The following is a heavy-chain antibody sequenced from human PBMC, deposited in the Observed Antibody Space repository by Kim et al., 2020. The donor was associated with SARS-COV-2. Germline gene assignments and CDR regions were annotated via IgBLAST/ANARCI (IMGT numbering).Heavy chain of an antibody. Sequence: SETLSLTCAVYGGSFSGYYWSWIRQPPGKGLEWIGEINHSGSTNYNPSLKSRVTISVDTSKNQFSLKLSSVTAADTAVYYCAREKDFCSGGSCYRRYFDYWGQGTLVTVSS. CDR1: GGSFSGYY. CDR2: INHSGST. V-gene: IGHV4-34*01. D-gene: IGHD2-15*01. CDR3: AREKDFCSGGSCYRRYFDY. J-gene: IGHJ4*02.